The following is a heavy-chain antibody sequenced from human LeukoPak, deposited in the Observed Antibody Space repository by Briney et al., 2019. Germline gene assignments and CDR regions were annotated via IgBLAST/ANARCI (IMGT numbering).Heavy chain of an antibody. V-gene: IGHV4-38-2*02. Sequence: SETLSLTCTVSGYSISSGYYWGWIRQPPGKGLEWIGSIYHSGSTYYNPSLKSRVTISVDTSKNQFSLKLSSVTAADTAVYYCARRGTATFDYWGQGTLVTVSS. CDR1: GYSISSGYY. J-gene: IGHJ4*02. CDR3: ARRGTATFDY. D-gene: IGHD5-18*01. CDR2: IYHSGST.